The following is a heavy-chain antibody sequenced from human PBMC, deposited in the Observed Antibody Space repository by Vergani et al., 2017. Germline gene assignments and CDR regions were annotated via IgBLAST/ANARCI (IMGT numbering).Heavy chain of an antibody. V-gene: IGHV4-34*01. CDR1: GGSFSGYY. Sequence: QVQLQQWGAGLLKPSETLSLTCAVYGGSFSGYYWSWIRQPPGKGLEWIGEINHSGSTNYNPSLKSRVTISVDTSKNQFSLKLSSVTAADTAVYYCARELYYYGSGSSNYYYGMDVWGQGP. CDR2: INHSGST. J-gene: IGHJ6*02. CDR3: ARELYYYGSGSSNYYYGMDV. D-gene: IGHD3-10*01.